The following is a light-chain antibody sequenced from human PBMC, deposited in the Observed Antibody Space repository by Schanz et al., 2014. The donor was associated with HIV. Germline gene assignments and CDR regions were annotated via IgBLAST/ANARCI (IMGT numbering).Light chain of an antibody. J-gene: IGLJ2*01. Sequence: QSALTQPASVSGSPGQSITVSCTGTNNDIGSYTYVSWYQQHPDKAPKLVVYGVFDRPSGVSNRFSGSKSGNTASLTISGRQAEDEADYYCSSYTSSSTVVFGGGTKLTVL. V-gene: IGLV2-14*03. CDR1: NNDIGSYTY. CDR2: GVF. CDR3: SSYTSSSTVV.